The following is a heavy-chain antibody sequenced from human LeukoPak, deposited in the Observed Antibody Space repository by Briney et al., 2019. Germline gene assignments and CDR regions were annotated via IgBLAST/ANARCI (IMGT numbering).Heavy chain of an antibody. V-gene: IGHV3-33*01. CDR1: GFAFSSYG. J-gene: IGHJ4*02. D-gene: IGHD2-2*01. CDR3: ARGGRYCSSASCYYFDY. Sequence: GGSLRLSCAASGFAFSSYGMHWVRQAPGKGLEWVAVIWYDGSNKYYADSVKGRFTISRDNSKNTLYLQMNSLRAEDTAVYYRARGGRYCSSASCYYFDYWGQGTLVTVSS. CDR2: IWYDGSNK.